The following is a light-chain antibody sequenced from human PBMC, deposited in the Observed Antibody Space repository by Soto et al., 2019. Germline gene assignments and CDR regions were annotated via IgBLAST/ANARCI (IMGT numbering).Light chain of an antibody. CDR2: GSS. J-gene: IGKJ1*01. Sequence: EIVLTHSPGTLSLSPGEIATLSCRASQSVNSNYLVWYQQNPGQAPRLLIYGSSIRATGIPDRFSGSGSGTDFTLTISRLEPEDFAVYYCQQYAGSLSWTFGQGTKVDIK. CDR3: QQYAGSLSWT. CDR1: QSVNSNY. V-gene: IGKV3-20*01.